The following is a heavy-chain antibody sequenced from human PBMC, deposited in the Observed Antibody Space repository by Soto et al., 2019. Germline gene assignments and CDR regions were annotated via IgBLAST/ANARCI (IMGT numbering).Heavy chain of an antibody. CDR1: RFSFSDYA. J-gene: IGHJ4*02. CDR3: ERYLGGGTPPLDY. D-gene: IGHD7-27*01. V-gene: IGHV3-30-3*01. CDR2: ISNDGNRK. Sequence: QVQLVESGGGVVQPGGSLRLSCAASRFSFSDYAMHWVRQAPGKGLEWGAVISNDGNRKYYADSLKGRFTISRDNSKGTLYLQMNNLRPDDTAVFDCERYLGGGTPPLDYWGQGALVTVSP.